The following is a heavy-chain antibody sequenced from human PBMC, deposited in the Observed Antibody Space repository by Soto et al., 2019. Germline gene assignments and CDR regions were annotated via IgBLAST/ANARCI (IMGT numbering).Heavy chain of an antibody. V-gene: IGHV4-59*01. Sequence: QVQLQESGPGLVKPSETLSLTYTVSGGSISSYYWSWIRQPPGKGLEWIGYIYYSGSTNYNPSLKRRVTRSGDTSKNQFSLKLSSVTAADTAVYYCAREQRYYYGSGSYSNAFDIWGQGTMVTVSS. CDR2: IYYSGST. CDR3: AREQRYYYGSGSYSNAFDI. D-gene: IGHD3-10*01. CDR1: GGSISSYY. J-gene: IGHJ3*02.